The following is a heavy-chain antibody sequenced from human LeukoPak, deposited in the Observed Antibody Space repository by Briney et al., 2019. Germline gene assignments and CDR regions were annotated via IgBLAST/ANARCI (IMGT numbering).Heavy chain of an antibody. CDR1: ADSISTSNYY. Sequence: PSETLSLTCTVSADSISTSNYYWGWIRQPPGKGLEWIGSVYYTGRTYDNPSLKSRVTTSVDTSKNQFSLKLNSVTAADTAVYYCATTPHYEGGGFDIWGQGTMVTVSS. D-gene: IGHD3-16*01. CDR2: VYYTGRT. J-gene: IGHJ3*02. CDR3: ATTPHYEGGGFDI. V-gene: IGHV4-39*01.